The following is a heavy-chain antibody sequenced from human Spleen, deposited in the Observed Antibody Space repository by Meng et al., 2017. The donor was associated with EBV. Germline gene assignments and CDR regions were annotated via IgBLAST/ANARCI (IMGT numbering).Heavy chain of an antibody. CDR3: AKDPEVVILTYYFDY. Sequence: EVELVQSVGGLIQAGGSLRLSCAASRFTFSSYGMSWVRQAPGKGLEWVSTISSSGGSTYYQDSVKGRFTISRDNSKNTLYLQMNSLRVEDTAVYYCAKDPEVVILTYYFDYWGQGTLVTVSS. V-gene: IGHV3-23*04. CDR2: ISSSGGST. CDR1: RFTFSSYG. J-gene: IGHJ4*02. D-gene: IGHD3-22*01.